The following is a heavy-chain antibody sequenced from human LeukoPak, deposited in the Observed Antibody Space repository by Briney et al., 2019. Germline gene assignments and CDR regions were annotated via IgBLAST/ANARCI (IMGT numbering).Heavy chain of an antibody. D-gene: IGHD3-16*01. Sequence: SETLSLTCTVSGGSISSYYWSWIRQPPGKGLEWIGYIYYSGSTNYNPSLKSRVTISVDTSKNQFSLKLSSVTAADTAVYYCARDLGVTDLWYFDLWGRGALVTVSS. J-gene: IGHJ2*01. V-gene: IGHV4-59*01. CDR1: GGSISSYY. CDR2: IYYSGST. CDR3: ARDLGVTDLWYFDL.